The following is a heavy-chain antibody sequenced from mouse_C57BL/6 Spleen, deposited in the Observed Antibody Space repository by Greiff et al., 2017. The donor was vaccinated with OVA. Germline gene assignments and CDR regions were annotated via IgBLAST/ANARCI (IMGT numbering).Heavy chain of an antibody. CDR3: ARSSDGYYVLFAY. D-gene: IGHD2-3*01. CDR2: IDPSDSET. Sequence: QVQLQQPGAELVRPGSSVKLSCKASGYTFTSYWMHWVKQRPIQGLEWIGNIDPSDSETHYNQKFKDKATLTVDKSSSTAYMQLSSLTSEDSAVYYCARSSDGYYVLFAYWGQGTLVTVSA. CDR1: GYTFTSYW. J-gene: IGHJ3*01. V-gene: IGHV1-52*01.